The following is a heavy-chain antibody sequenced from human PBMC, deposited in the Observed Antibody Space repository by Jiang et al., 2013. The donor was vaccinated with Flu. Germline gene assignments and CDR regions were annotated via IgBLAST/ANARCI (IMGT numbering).Heavy chain of an antibody. D-gene: IGHD6-19*01. J-gene: IGHJ4*02. CDR2: IIPILGIA. CDR3: ARDSLAVAGRLLDY. Sequence: GAEVKKPGASVKVSCKASGYTFTSYGISWVRQAPGQGLEWMGRIIPILGIANYAQKFQGRVTITADKSTSTAYMELSSLRSEDTAVYYCARDSLAVAGRLLDYWGQGTLVTVSS. V-gene: IGHV1-69*04. CDR1: GYTFTSYG.